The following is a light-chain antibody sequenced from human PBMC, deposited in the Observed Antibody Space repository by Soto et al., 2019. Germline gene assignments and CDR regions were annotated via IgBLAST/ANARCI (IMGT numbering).Light chain of an antibody. CDR2: KAS. CDR1: QTISSW. J-gene: IGKJ1*01. CDR3: QQSYSTRWT. V-gene: IGKV1-5*03. Sequence: DIPMTQSPSTLSGSVGDRVTITCRASQTISSWLAWYQQKPGKAPKLLIYKASTLKSGVPSRFSGSGSGTEFTLTISSLQPDDFATYYCQQSYSTRWTFGQGTKVDI.